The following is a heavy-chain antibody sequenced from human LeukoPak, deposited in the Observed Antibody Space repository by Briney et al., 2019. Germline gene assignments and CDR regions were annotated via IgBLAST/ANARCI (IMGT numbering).Heavy chain of an antibody. CDR2: INPSGGSA. J-gene: IGHJ3*02. Sequence: ASVKVSCKASGGTFSSYAISWVRQAPGQGLEWMGIINPSGGSASYAQKFQGRVTMTRDTSTSTVYMELSSLRSEDTAVYYCARGRARSITIFGVVTLGYAFDIWGQGTMVTVSS. V-gene: IGHV1-46*01. D-gene: IGHD3-3*01. CDR3: ARGRARSITIFGVVTLGYAFDI. CDR1: GGTFSSYA.